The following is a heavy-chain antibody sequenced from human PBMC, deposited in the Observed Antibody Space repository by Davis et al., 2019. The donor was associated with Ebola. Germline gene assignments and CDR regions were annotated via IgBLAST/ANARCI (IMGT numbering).Heavy chain of an antibody. V-gene: IGHV3-73*01. Sequence: GESLKISCAASGFTFSGSAMHWVRQASGKGLEWVGRIRSKANSYATAYAASVKGRFTISRDDSKNTAYLQMNSLRAEDTAVYYCARVGNYAGSYYYYYGMDVWGQGTTVTVSS. CDR3: ARVGNYAGSYYYYYGMDV. J-gene: IGHJ6*02. CDR2: IRSKANSYAT. D-gene: IGHD4-11*01. CDR1: GFTFSGSA.